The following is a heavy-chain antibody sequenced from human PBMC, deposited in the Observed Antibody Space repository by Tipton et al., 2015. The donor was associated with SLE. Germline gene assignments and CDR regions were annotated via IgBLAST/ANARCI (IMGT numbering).Heavy chain of an antibody. Sequence: TLSLTCTVSGGSISSYYWNWIRQPPGRGLEWIGYIYYSGSTNYNPSLESRVTISVDTSKNQFSLKLSSVTAADAAVYYCARIITGAGTLWFESWGQGTLVTVSS. CDR1: GGSISSYY. D-gene: IGHD6-13*01. J-gene: IGHJ5*01. CDR3: ARIITGAGTLWFES. CDR2: IYYSGST. V-gene: IGHV4-59*01.